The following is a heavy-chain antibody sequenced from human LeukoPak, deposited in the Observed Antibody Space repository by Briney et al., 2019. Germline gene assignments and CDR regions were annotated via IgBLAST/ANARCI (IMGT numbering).Heavy chain of an antibody. CDR2: INPNSGGT. V-gene: IGHV1-2*04. D-gene: IGHD6-19*01. J-gene: IGHJ2*01. CDR3: ARDSSQYSSGWLHFDL. Sequence: ASVKVSCKASGYTFTGYYMHWVRQAPGQGLEWMGWINPNSGGTNYAQKFQGWVTMTRDTSISTAYMELSRLRSDDTAVYYCARDSSQYSSGWLHFDLWGRGTLVTVSS. CDR1: GYTFTGYY.